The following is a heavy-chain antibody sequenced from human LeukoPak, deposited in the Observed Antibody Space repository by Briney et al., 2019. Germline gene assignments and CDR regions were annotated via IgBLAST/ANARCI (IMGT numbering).Heavy chain of an antibody. D-gene: IGHD1-26*01. V-gene: IGHV3-21*01. CDR1: GFTFSIYS. CDR3: ASPYSGSYSY. J-gene: IGHJ4*02. Sequence: PGGSLRLSCAASGFTFSIYSMNWVRQAPGKGLEWVSSISSSSSYIYYADSVKGRFTISRDNAKNSLYLQMNSLRAEDTAVYSCASPYSGSYSYWGQGTLVTVSS. CDR2: ISSSSSYI.